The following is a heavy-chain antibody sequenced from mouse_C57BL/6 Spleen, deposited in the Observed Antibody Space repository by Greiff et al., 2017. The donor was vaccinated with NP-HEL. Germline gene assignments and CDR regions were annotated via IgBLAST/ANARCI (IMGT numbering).Heavy chain of an antibody. J-gene: IGHJ3*01. CDR3: ARSELGSFAY. CDR1: GYTFTSYW. Sequence: VQLQQPGAELVKPGASVKLSCKASGYTFTSYWMHWVKQRPGQGLKWIGMIHPNSGSTNYNEKFKSKATLTVDKSSSTAYMQLSSLTSEDSAVYYCARSELGSFAYWGQGTLVTVSA. D-gene: IGHD4-1*01. CDR2: IHPNSGST. V-gene: IGHV1-64*01.